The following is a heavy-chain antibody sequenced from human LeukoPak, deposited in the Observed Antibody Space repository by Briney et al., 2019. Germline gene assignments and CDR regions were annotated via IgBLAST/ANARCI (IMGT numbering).Heavy chain of an antibody. CDR2: IYYSGST. D-gene: IGHD3-3*01. Sequence: SETLSLTCTVSGGSISSGGYYWSWIRQHPGKGLEWIGYIYYSGSTYYNPCLKSRVTISVDTSKNQFSLKLSSVTAADTAVYYCARAGGFFSPFGYWGQGTLVTVSS. CDR1: GGSISSGGYY. CDR3: ARAGGFFSPFGY. J-gene: IGHJ4*02. V-gene: IGHV4-31*03.